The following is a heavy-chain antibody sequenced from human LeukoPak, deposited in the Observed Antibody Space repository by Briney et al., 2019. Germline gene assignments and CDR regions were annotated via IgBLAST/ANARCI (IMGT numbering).Heavy chain of an antibody. D-gene: IGHD4-11*01. CDR3: ARDNYSDFFDY. CDR1: GFTFSSYE. CDR2: ISSSGSTI. J-gene: IGHJ4*02. Sequence: GGSLRLSCAASGFTFSSYEMNWVRQAPGKGLEWVSYISSSGSTIYYADSVKGRFTISRDNAKNSLYLQMNSLRAEDTAVYYCARDNYSDFFDYWGQGTLVTVSS. V-gene: IGHV3-48*03.